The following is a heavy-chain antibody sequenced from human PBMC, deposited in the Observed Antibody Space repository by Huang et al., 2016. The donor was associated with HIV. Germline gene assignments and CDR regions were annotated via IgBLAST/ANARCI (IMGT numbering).Heavy chain of an antibody. CDR3: AGGDMLGTSWYRPFDY. CDR2: IYNDGNNI. Sequence: QVQLGESGGGVVQPEKSLRLSCAASGFDFCSYAMNWVRQAPGKGAQWVVVIYNDGNNIYYSDSVKGRFIISRDNSKNTLYLQMNSLRGEDTASYYCAGGDMLGTSWYRPFDYWGQGTLVTVSS. CDR1: GFDFCSYA. V-gene: IGHV3-30-3*01. D-gene: IGHD6-13*01. J-gene: IGHJ4*02.